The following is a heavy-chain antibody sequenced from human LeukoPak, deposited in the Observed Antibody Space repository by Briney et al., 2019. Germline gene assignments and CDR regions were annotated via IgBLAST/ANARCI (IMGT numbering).Heavy chain of an antibody. J-gene: IGHJ5*02. CDR1: GFTVSSNY. CDR2: ISSGGSTI. D-gene: IGHD3-3*01. Sequence: IPGGSLRLSCAASGFTVSSNYMSWIRQAPGKGLEWVSYISSGGSTIYYADSVKGRFTISRDNAKNSLYLQMNSLRAEDTAVYYCARDYGTPYYDFWSGYNNWFDPWGQGTLVTVSS. CDR3: ARDYGTPYYDFWSGYNNWFDP. V-gene: IGHV3-11*04.